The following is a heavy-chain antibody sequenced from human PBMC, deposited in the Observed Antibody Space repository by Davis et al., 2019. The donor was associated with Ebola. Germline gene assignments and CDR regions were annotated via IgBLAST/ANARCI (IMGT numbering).Heavy chain of an antibody. D-gene: IGHD4-11*01. Sequence: PGGSLRLSCAASGFTVSSNYMSWVRQAPGKGLEWVSVIYSGGSTYYADSVKGRFTISRDNSKNTLYLQMNSLRAEDTAVYYCARDLGNYDEMLYYYYGMDVWGQGTTVTVSS. V-gene: IGHV3-66*01. CDR2: IYSGGST. CDR1: GFTVSSNY. J-gene: IGHJ6*02. CDR3: ARDLGNYDEMLYYYYGMDV.